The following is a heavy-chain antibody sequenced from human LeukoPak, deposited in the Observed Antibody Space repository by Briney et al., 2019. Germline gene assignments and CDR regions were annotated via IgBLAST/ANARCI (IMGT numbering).Heavy chain of an antibody. CDR3: ARLDAVRAFDI. J-gene: IGHJ3*02. CDR2: INPNSGGT. CDR1: GYTFTGYY. V-gene: IGHV1-2*06. Sequence: ASVKVSCKASGYTFTGYYMHWVRQAPGQGLEWMGRINPNSGGTNYAQKFQGRVTMTRDTSISTAYMELSRLRSEDTAVYYCARLDAVRAFDIWGQGTMVTVSS. D-gene: IGHD2-2*01.